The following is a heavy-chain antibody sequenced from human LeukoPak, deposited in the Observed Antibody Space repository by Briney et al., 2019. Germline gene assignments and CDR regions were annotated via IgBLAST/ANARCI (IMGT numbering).Heavy chain of an antibody. CDR3: ARGGVAAAGTIDY. J-gene: IGHJ4*02. D-gene: IGHD6-13*01. V-gene: IGHV1-2*02. CDR1: GYTFTGYY. Sequence: ASVKVSCKASGYTFTGYYMHWVRQAPGQGLEWMGWINPNSGGTKYAQKFQGRVTITRDTSASTAYMELSSLRSEDTAVYYCARGGVAAAGTIDYWGQGTLVTVSS. CDR2: INPNSGGT.